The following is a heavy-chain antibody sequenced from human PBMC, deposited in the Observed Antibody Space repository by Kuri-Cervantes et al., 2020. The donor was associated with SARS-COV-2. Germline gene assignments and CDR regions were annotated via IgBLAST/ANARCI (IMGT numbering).Heavy chain of an antibody. CDR2: ISGSGGST. D-gene: IGHD2-2*01. CDR1: GFTFSSYE. CDR3: ARPGYCSSTSCYALGSMDV. Sequence: GGSLRLSCAASGFTFSSYEMNWVRQAPGKGLEWVSAISGSGGSTYYADSVKGRFTISRDNSKNTLYLQMNSLRAEDTAVYYCARPGYCSSTSCYALGSMDVWGQGTTVTVSS. V-gene: IGHV3-23*01. J-gene: IGHJ6*02.